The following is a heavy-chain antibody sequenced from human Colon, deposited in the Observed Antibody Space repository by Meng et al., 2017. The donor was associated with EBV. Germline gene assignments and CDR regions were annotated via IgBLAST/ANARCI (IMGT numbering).Heavy chain of an antibody. J-gene: IGHJ4*02. CDR1: CGSITSTSSY. V-gene: IGHV4-39*07. CDR2: IYYRGST. D-gene: IGHD3-3*02. Sequence: QLHLQESGPGRVKPSESLSLTCTISCGSITSTSSYGGWVRQPPGKGLEWIGSIYYRGSTNYNPSLKSRISMSVDMSKNQFSLKVNSVTAADTAIYYCVISSHNWGQGTLVTVSS. CDR3: VISSHN.